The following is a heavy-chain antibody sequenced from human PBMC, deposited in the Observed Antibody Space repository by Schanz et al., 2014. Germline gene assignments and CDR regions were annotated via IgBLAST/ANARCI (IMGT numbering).Heavy chain of an antibody. D-gene: IGHD4-4*01. CDR1: GRTFIVYH. CDR3: ASALTTWGGMDV. CDR2: ISPSSGGT. V-gene: IGHV1-2*06. Sequence: QVQLVQSGAEVKKPGASMKVSCKASGRTFIVYHVLHWVRQAPGQGLEWMGRISPSSGGTNYAQNFQGRVPMTRDTSSTTAYMELNSLRSDDTAVYYCASALTTWGGMDVWGQGTTVTVSS. J-gene: IGHJ6*02.